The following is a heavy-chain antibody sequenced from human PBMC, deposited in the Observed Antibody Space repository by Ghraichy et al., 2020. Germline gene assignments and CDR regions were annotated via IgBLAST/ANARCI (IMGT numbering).Heavy chain of an antibody. CDR2: IYYTGTT. D-gene: IGHD3-10*01. J-gene: IGHJ4*02. Sequence: ETLSLTCTVSGDSVNSGSFYWSWVRQPPGKGLEWIGYIYYTGTTNYNPSLKSRVTISVDTSKNQFSLKLSSVTAADTALYYCARGYYGSEIYYNPGEWGQGTLVTVSS. CDR3: ARGYYGSEIYYNPGE. CDR1: GDSVNSGSFY. V-gene: IGHV4-61*01.